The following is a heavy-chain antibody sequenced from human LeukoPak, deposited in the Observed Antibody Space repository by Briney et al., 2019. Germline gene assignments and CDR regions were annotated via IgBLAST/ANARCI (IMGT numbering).Heavy chain of an antibody. CDR1: GYTFTGYY. D-gene: IGHD3-3*01. V-gene: IGHV1-24*01. CDR3: ATAVFGVVIIPNYFDY. Sequence: ASVKVSCKASGYTFTGYYMQWVRQAPGKGLEWMGGFDPEDGETIYAQKFQGRVTMTEDTSTDTAYMELSSLRSEDTAVYYCATAVFGVVIIPNYFDYWGQGTLVTVSS. J-gene: IGHJ4*02. CDR2: FDPEDGET.